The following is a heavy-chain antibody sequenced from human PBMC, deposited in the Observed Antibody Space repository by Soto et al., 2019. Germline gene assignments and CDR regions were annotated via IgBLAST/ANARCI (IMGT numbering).Heavy chain of an antibody. V-gene: IGHV3-48*01. Sequence: AASLRPSYVTSGFTFSSFSMNWFRQAPGKGLEWVSYISSSSSTIYYADSVKGRFTISRDNAKNSLYLQMNSLRAEDTAVYYCAKDQGSSWYEIDYWGQGT. CDR2: ISSSSSTI. CDR3: AKDQGSSWYEIDY. D-gene: IGHD6-13*01. CDR1: GFTFSSFS. J-gene: IGHJ4*02.